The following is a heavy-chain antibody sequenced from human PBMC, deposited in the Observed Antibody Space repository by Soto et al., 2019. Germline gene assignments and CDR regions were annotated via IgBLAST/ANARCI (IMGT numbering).Heavy chain of an antibody. CDR3: HGYSSGSDNYYYYGMDV. V-gene: IGHV1-69*01. CDR1: GGTFSSYA. Sequence: QVQLVQSGAEVKKPGSSVKVSCKASGGTFSSYAISWVRQAPGQGLEWMGGIIPIFGTANYAQKVQGRVTITADESTSTAYMELSSLRSEDTAVYYCHGYSSGSDNYYYYGMDVWGQGTTVTVSS. D-gene: IGHD6-19*01. CDR2: IIPIFGTA. J-gene: IGHJ6*02.